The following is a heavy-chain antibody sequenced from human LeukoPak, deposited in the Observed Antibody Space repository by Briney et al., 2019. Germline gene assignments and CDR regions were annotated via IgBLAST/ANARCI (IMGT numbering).Heavy chain of an antibody. D-gene: IGHD3-10*01. CDR1: GFTFSSYG. CDR2: ISGSGGST. J-gene: IGHJ4*02. V-gene: IGHV3-23*01. CDR3: AKDGGVWFGESNDY. Sequence: GGTLRLSCAASGFTFSSYGMSWVRQAPGKGLEWVSAISGSGGSTYYADSVKGRFTISRDNFKNTLYLQMNSLRAEDTAVYYCAKDGGVWFGESNDYWGQGILVTVSS.